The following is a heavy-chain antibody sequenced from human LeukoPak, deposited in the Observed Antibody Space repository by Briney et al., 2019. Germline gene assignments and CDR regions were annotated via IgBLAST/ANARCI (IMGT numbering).Heavy chain of an antibody. Sequence: PGGSLRLSCAASGFTFDDYAMHWVRQAPGKGLEWVSGISWNSGSIGYADSAKGRFTISRDNAKNSLYLQMNSLRAEDTALYYCAKDMGSYGDLNYYFDYWGQGTLVTVSS. D-gene: IGHD4-17*01. V-gene: IGHV3-9*01. CDR1: GFTFDDYA. CDR3: AKDMGSYGDLNYYFDY. CDR2: ISWNSGSI. J-gene: IGHJ4*02.